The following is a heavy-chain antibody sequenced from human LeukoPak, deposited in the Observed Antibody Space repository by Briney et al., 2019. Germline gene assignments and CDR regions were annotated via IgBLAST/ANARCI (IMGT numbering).Heavy chain of an antibody. V-gene: IGHV3-33*01. D-gene: IGHD3-16*01. J-gene: IGHJ4*02. CDR3: ARVLGGDTGGFDY. CDR1: GXTFSSYG. Sequence: GRSLRLSCAASGXTFSSYGMHWVRQAPGKGLEWVAVIWYDGSNKYYADSVKGRFTISRDNAKNSLYLQMNSLRGEDTAVYYCARVLGGDTGGFDYWGQGTLVTVSS. CDR2: IWYDGSNK.